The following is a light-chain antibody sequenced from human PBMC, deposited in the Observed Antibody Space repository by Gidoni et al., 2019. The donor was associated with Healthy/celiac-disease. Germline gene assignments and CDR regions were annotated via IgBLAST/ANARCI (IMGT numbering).Light chain of an antibody. V-gene: IGLV2-14*01. Sequence: QSALPQPAPVSGSPGRSTTISCTGTSSDVGGYNYVSWYQQHPGKAPKLMIYDVSNRPSGVSNRFSGSKSGNTASLTISGLQAEDEADYYCSSYTSSSTPHVVFGGGTKLTVL. CDR1: SSDVGGYNY. CDR2: DVS. CDR3: SSYTSSSTPHVV. J-gene: IGLJ2*01.